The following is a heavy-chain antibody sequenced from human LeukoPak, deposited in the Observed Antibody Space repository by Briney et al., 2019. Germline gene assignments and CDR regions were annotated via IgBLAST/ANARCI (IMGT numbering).Heavy chain of an antibody. CDR3: ARDGRQDYVYFDY. V-gene: IGHV4-59*01. D-gene: IGHD4-17*01. Sequence: PSETLSLTCTVSVGSISDYYWSWIRQPPGKGLEWIGYINYSGNTDYNPSLKSRVTISVDTSKNQFSLRLTSVTAADTAVFYCARDGRQDYVYFDYWGQGSLVTVSS. CDR1: VGSISDYY. CDR2: INYSGNT. J-gene: IGHJ4*02.